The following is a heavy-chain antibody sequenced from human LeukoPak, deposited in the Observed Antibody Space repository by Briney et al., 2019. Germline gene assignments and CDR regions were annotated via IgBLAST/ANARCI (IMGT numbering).Heavy chain of an antibody. V-gene: IGHV3-66*01. Sequence: PGGSLRLSCSASGFTVSSNYMSWVRQAPGKGLEWVSVIYSGGSTYYADSVKGRFTISRDNSKNTLYLQMNSLRAEDTAVYYCAREGGVVGATPGLDYWGQGTLVTVSS. D-gene: IGHD1-26*01. CDR2: IYSGGST. CDR1: GFTVSSNY. CDR3: AREGGVVGATPGLDY. J-gene: IGHJ4*02.